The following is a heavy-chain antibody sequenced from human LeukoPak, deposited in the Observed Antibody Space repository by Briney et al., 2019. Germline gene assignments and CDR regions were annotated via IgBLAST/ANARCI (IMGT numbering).Heavy chain of an antibody. CDR3: ARGSRYSGSGSYFGY. D-gene: IGHD3-10*01. CDR2: IYYSGST. Sequence: PPETLSLTCTVSGGSISTYYWSWVRQPPGKALEWIGYIYYSGSTSYNPSLKSRVTILVDTSRNHISLKPSSVTAADTAVYYCARGSRYSGSGSYFGYWGQGTLVTVSS. V-gene: IGHV4-59*01. J-gene: IGHJ4*02. CDR1: GGSISTYY.